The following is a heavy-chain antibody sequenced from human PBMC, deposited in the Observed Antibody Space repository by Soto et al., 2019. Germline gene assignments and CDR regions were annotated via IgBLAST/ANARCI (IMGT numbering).Heavy chain of an antibody. J-gene: IGHJ6*02. V-gene: IGHV3-30-3*01. Sequence: QVQLVESGGGVVQPGRSLRLSCAASGFTFSSYAMHWVRQAPGKGLEWVAVISYDGSNKYYADSVKGRFTISRDNSKNTLYLQMNSLRAEYTAVYYCARAIVVVTAIRGAGYGMDVWGQGTTVTVSS. CDR2: ISYDGSNK. CDR1: GFTFSSYA. D-gene: IGHD2-21*02. CDR3: ARAIVVVTAIRGAGYGMDV.